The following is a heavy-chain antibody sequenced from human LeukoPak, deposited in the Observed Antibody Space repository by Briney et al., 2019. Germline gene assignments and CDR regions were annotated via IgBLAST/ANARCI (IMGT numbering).Heavy chain of an antibody. D-gene: IGHD2-15*01. V-gene: IGHV4-39*01. CDR1: GGSISSGSYY. Sequence: SETLSLTCTVSGGSISSGSYYWGWIRQPPGKGLEWIGSIYYSGSTYYNPSLKSRVTISVDTSKNQFSLKLSSVTAADTAVYYCASARVGRPYYFDYWGQGTLVTVSS. CDR3: ASARVGRPYYFDY. J-gene: IGHJ4*02. CDR2: IYYSGST.